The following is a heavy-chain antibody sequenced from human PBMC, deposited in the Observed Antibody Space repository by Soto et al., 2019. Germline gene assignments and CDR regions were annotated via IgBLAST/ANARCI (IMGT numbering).Heavy chain of an antibody. CDR3: ARDPFFYYDSSGWYAFDI. V-gene: IGHV4-59*01. J-gene: IGHJ3*02. CDR1: GGSISDYY. CDR2: IFYRGST. Sequence: SETLSLTCTVSGGSISDYYWSWIRQPPGKGLEWIGYIFYRGSTNYNPSLKSRVTISVDTSKNQFSLKLNSVSAADTAVYYCARDPFFYYDSSGWYAFDIWGQGTMVTVSS. D-gene: IGHD3-22*01.